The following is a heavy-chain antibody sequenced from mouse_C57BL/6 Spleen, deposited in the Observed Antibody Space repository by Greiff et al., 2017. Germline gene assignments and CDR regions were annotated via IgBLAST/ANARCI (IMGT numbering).Heavy chain of an antibody. CDR3: ARWGHYYGSSYEGY. Sequence: VQLQQPGAELVKPGASVKLSCKASGYTFTSYWMHWVKQRPGQGLEWIGMIHPNSGSTNYNEKFKSKATLTVDKSSSTAYMQLSSLTSEDSAVYYCARWGHYYGSSYEGYWGQGTTLTVSS. D-gene: IGHD1-1*01. J-gene: IGHJ2*01. CDR2: IHPNSGST. CDR1: GYTFTSYW. V-gene: IGHV1-64*01.